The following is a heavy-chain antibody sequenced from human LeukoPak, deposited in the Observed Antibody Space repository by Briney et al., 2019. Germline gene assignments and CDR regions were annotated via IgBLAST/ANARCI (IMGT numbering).Heavy chain of an antibody. V-gene: IGHV3-48*01. D-gene: IGHD2-15*01. CDR1: GFTFSSYS. CDR2: LSGSSATR. Sequence: GGSLRLSCAASGFTFSSYSMNWVRQAPGKGLEWVSYLSGSSATRYYADSVKGRFTIFRDNAKNSLYLRINSLRAEDTAVYYCARDRGILARSSPIDYWGQGILVIVSS. J-gene: IGHJ4*02. CDR3: ARDRGILARSSPIDY.